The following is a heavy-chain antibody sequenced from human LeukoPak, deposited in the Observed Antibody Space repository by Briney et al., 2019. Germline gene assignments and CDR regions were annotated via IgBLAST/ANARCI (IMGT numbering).Heavy chain of an antibody. CDR1: GFSITSGYY. CDR2: INHSGST. CDR3: ARYPPDIYSYGYFDY. D-gene: IGHD5-18*01. V-gene: IGHV4-38-2*02. J-gene: IGHJ4*02. Sequence: SETLSLTCTVSGFSITSGYYWGWIRQPPGKGLEWIGEINHSGSTNYNPSLKSRVTISVDTSKNQFSLKLSSVTAADTAVYYCARYPPDIYSYGYFDYWGQGRLVTVSS.